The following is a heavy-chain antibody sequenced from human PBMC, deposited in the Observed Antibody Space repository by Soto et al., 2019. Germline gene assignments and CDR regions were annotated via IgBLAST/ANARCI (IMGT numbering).Heavy chain of an antibody. CDR2: VNPNSGNT. J-gene: IGHJ6*03. CDR3: ARGVGQGVVPAARGYYYYYMDV. D-gene: IGHD2-2*01. V-gene: IGHV1-8*01. CDR1: GYTFTSYD. Sequence: ASVKVSCKASGYTFTSYDINWVRQATGQGLEWMGWVNPNSGNTGYAQKFQGRVTMTRNTSISTAYMELSSLRSEDTAVYYCARGVGQGVVPAARGYYYYYMDVWGKGTTVTVS.